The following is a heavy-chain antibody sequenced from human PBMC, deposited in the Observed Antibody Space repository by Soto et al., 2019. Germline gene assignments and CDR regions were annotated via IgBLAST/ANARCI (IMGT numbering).Heavy chain of an antibody. CDR1: GFTFSSYS. D-gene: IGHD3-10*01. J-gene: IGHJ4*02. V-gene: IGHV3-48*01. CDR2: ISTSSSTI. Sequence: GGSLRLSCAASGFTFSSYSMNWVRRAPGKGLEWVSYISTSSSTIYYADSVKGRFTISRDNAKNSLYLQMNSLRAEDTAVYYCANSKGYGSGHYWGQGTLVTVSS. CDR3: ANSKGYGSGHY.